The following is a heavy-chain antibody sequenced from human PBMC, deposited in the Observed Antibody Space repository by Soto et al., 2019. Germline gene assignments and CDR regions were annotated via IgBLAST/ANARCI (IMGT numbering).Heavy chain of an antibody. D-gene: IGHD3-9*01. CDR3: ARGDDILTGSNWFDP. CDR2: IIPMFGTT. CDR1: GGTFSSYT. Sequence: QVQLVQSGAEVKKPGSSVKVSCKASGGTFSSYTISWVRQAPGQGLEWMGGIIPMFGTTNYAQKSQGRVTITADESTSTACMELFSLRSEDTAVYYCARGDDILTGSNWFDPWGQGTLLTVSS. V-gene: IGHV1-69*01. J-gene: IGHJ5*02.